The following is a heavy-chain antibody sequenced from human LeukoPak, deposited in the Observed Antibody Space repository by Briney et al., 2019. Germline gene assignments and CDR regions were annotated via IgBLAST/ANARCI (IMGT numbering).Heavy chain of an antibody. CDR3: AKATHITGTIDY. V-gene: IGHV3-23*01. CDR2: ISGSGGST. Sequence: GGSLRLSCAASGFTFSSYAMSWVRQAPGKGLEWVSAISGSGGSTYYADSVKGRSTISRDNSKNTLYLQMNSLRAEDTAVYYCAKATHITGTIDYWGQGTLVTVSS. D-gene: IGHD1-7*01. CDR1: GFTFSSYA. J-gene: IGHJ4*02.